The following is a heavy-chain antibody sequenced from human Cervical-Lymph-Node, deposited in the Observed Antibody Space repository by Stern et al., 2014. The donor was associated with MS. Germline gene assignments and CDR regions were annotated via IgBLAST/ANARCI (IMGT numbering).Heavy chain of an antibody. D-gene: IGHD4-23*01. CDR3: AREGGNTAEYFQH. CDR1: GFTFSSSG. CDR2: MWYDGRNR. V-gene: IGHV3-33*01. J-gene: IGHJ1*01. Sequence: VQLVESGGGVVQPGRSLRLSCAASGFTFSSSGVHWVRQAPGKGLDWLAVMWYDGRNRYEADSVKGRFTISRDSSKNTLYLQMNSLRAEDTAVYYCAREGGNTAEYFQHWGQGTLVPVSS.